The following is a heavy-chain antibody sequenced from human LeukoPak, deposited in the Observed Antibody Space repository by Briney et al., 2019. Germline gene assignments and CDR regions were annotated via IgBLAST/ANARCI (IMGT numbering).Heavy chain of an antibody. J-gene: IGHJ4*02. Sequence: GGSLRLSCAASGFTFSSYGMNWVRQDPGKGLEWVSGISGSGDSTYYADSVKGRFTISRDNSKNTVYMHMNRLRAEDTAVYYCAKVTNPYGSGSSFDYWGQGTQVTVSS. D-gene: IGHD3-10*01. V-gene: IGHV3-23*01. CDR1: GFTFSSYG. CDR3: AKVTNPYGSGSSFDY. CDR2: ISGSGDST.